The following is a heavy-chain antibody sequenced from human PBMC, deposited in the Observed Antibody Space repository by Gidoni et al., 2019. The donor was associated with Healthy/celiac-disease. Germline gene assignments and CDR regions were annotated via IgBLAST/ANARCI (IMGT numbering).Heavy chain of an antibody. CDR1: GFTFSSYA. CDR3: AKEGNYYGSGSYYNHFDY. CDR2: ISGSGGST. Sequence: VQLVESGGGLVQPGVSLRLSCAASGFTFSSYAMSWVRQAPGKGLEWVSAISGSGGSTYYADSVKGRFTISRDNSKNTLYLQMNSLRDENTAVYYGAKEGNYYGSGSYYNHFDYWGQGTLVTVSS. D-gene: IGHD3-10*01. V-gene: IGHV3-23*04. J-gene: IGHJ4*02.